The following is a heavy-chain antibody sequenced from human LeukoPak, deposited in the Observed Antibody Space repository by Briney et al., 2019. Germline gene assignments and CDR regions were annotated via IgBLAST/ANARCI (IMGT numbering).Heavy chain of an antibody. CDR2: IYYSGST. V-gene: IGHV4-39*01. CDR3: ASQRGSGSYLPYYYGMDV. CDR1: GGSISSSSYY. D-gene: IGHD1-26*01. Sequence: PSETLSLTCTVSGGSISSSSYYWGWIRQPPGKGLEWIGSIYYSGSTYCNPSLKSRVTISVDTSKNQFSLKLSSVTAADTAVYYCASQRGSGSYLPYYYGMDVWGQGTTVTVSS. J-gene: IGHJ6*02.